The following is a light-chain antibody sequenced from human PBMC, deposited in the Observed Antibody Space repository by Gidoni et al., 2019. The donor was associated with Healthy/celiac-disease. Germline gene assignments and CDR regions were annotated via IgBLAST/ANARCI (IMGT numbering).Light chain of an antibody. CDR3: QSYDSSLSGYV. CDR1: SSNIGAGYD. V-gene: IGLV1-40*01. J-gene: IGLJ1*01. CDR2: GNS. Sequence: QSVLTQPPSASGAPGQRVTISCTGSSSNIGAGYDVHWYQQLPGTAPKLLIYGNSNRPSGVPDRFSGSTSGTSASLAITGLQAEDEADYYCQSYDSSLSGYVFGTGTKVTVL.